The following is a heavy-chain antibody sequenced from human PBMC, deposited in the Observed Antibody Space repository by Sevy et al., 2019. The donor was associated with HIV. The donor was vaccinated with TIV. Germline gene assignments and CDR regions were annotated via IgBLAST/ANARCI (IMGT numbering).Heavy chain of an antibody. Sequence: GGSLRLPCAASGFTVSSTYMSWVRQAPGKGLEWVSIIYSGGSTNYADSVKGRFTISRDNSKNTLYLQMNSLRAEDTAVYYCARELYYYDSSGYQVEAYFYYMDVWGKGTTVTVSS. CDR3: ARELYYYDSSGYQVEAYFYYMDV. J-gene: IGHJ6*03. CDR2: IYSGGST. CDR1: GFTVSSTY. D-gene: IGHD3-22*01. V-gene: IGHV3-53*01.